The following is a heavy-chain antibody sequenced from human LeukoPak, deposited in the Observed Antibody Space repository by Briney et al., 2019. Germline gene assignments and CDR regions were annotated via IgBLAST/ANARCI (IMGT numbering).Heavy chain of an antibody. J-gene: IGHJ6*02. CDR1: GFTVSSNY. CDR3: ARDLWVGYCSGGSCYDYYYYGMDV. V-gene: IGHV3-66*01. D-gene: IGHD2-15*01. Sequence: PGGSLRLPCAASGFTVSSNYMSWVRQAPGKGLEWVSVIYSGGSTYYADSVKGRFTISRDNSKNTLYLQMNSLRAEDTAVYYCARDLWVGYCSGGSCYDYYYYGMDVWGQGTTVTVSS. CDR2: IYSGGST.